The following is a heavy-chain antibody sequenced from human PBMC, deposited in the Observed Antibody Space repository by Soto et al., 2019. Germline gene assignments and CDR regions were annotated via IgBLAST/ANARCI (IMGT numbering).Heavy chain of an antibody. V-gene: IGHV3-23*01. CDR1: GFSYNSYA. CDR2: ISGGGDT. D-gene: IGHD6-13*01. Sequence: PGGSLRLSCAASGFSYNSYALSWVRQAPGKGLEWVSSISGGGDTSYADSVRGRFTISRDNSKNTLYLLMNSLRADDAAVYYCVRSFTWYSEADYWGQGTLVTVPS. CDR3: VRSFTWYSEADY. J-gene: IGHJ4*02.